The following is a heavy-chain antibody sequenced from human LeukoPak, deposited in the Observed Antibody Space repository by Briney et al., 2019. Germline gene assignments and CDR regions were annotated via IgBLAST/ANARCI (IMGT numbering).Heavy chain of an antibody. D-gene: IGHD3-10*01. V-gene: IGHV3-7*01. CDR2: IKQDVSEK. J-gene: IGHJ4*02. Sequence: GGSLRLSCAASGVTFSSYWMSWVRQAPGKGLEWVANIKQDVSEKYYVDSVKGRFTISRDNAKNSLYLQMNSLRAEDTAVYYCARVRGLYYSTLGESDYWGQGTLVTVSS. CDR3: ARVRGLYYSTLGESDY. CDR1: GVTFSSYW.